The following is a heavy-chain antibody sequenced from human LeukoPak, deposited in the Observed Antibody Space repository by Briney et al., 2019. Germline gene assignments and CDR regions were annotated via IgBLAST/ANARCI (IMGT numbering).Heavy chain of an antibody. CDR3: ARAVGGDSYGNFDH. CDR2: IYDSGST. Sequence: PSETLSLTCTVSGGSISSGGYYWSWIRQHPGKGLEWIGYIYDSGSTYYNPSLKSRVSISVDTSKNQFSLKLSSVTAADTAVYYCARAVGGDSYGNFDHWGQGTLVTVSS. V-gene: IGHV4-31*03. J-gene: IGHJ4*02. D-gene: IGHD3-16*01. CDR1: GGSISSGGYY.